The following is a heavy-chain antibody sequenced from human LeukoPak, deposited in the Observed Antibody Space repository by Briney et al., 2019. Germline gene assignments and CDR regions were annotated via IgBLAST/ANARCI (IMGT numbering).Heavy chain of an antibody. D-gene: IGHD3-16*01. Sequence: GASVKVSCKASGYTFTNYYMHWVRQAPGQGLEWMGWINGKRGDTNYAQKFQDRVTMTRDTSISTFYIQLSSLTADDTAVYYCAGDFDLGPDYWGHGTLVTASS. J-gene: IGHJ4*01. V-gene: IGHV1-2*02. CDR3: AGDFDLGPDY. CDR1: GYTFTNYY. CDR2: INGKRGDT.